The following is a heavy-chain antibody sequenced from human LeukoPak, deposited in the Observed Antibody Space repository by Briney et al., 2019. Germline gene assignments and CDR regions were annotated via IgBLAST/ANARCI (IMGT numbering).Heavy chain of an antibody. J-gene: IGHJ4*02. CDR2: ISFSNSTL. V-gene: IGHV3-48*04. CDR1: GFNVSYYS. CDR3: AGGGATSFDY. D-gene: IGHD5-12*01. Sequence: PGGSLRLSCAASGFNVSYYSMNWVRQAPGKGLEWVSYISFSNSTLYYADSVRGRFTISRDNAKNSLSLRMNSLRAEDTAVYYCAGGGATSFDYWGQGILVTVSS.